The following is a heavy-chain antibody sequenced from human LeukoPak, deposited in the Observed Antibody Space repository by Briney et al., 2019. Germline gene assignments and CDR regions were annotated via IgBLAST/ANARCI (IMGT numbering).Heavy chain of an antibody. V-gene: IGHV1-2*02. CDR3: VRVGFTTSWSNFDY. Sequence: GASVKVSCKASGYTFTGYYMHWVRQAPGQGLEWMGWSNPNSGATNYAQKFQGRVTMASDTSISTAYMELNSLISDDTAVYYCVRVGFTTSWSNFDYWGQGTLVTVSS. D-gene: IGHD2-2*01. CDR1: GYTFTGYY. J-gene: IGHJ4*02. CDR2: SNPNSGAT.